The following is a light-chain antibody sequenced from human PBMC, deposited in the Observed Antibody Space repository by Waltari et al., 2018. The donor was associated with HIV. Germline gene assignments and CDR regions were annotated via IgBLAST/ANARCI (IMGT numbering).Light chain of an antibody. CDR1: QSVSSSY. Sequence: EVVLTQSPGTLSLSPGERATLSCRASQSVSSSYLAWYQQKPGQAPRLLIYGASSRATGIPDRFSGSGSGTDVTLTISRLEPEDFAVYYCQQYGSSNWTFGQGTKVEIK. CDR3: QQYGSSNWT. CDR2: GAS. V-gene: IGKV3-20*01. J-gene: IGKJ1*01.